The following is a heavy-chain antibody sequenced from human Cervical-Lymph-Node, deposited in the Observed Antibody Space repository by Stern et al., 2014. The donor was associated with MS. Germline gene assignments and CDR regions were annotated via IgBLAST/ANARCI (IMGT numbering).Heavy chain of an antibody. Sequence: EVQLVESGGGLVQPGGSLTLSCEASGFTFSSHWMHWVRQAPGKGLVWVARMNNDGSSKTDAGFVNGRFTISRDNAKNLLHLQLSSLRAEDTAVYYCARAPSFDIWGGYHDYLDFWGQGTLVTVST. J-gene: IGHJ4*02. CDR3: ARAPSFDIWGGYHDYLDF. CDR1: GFTFSSHW. V-gene: IGHV3-74*01. D-gene: IGHD3-3*01. CDR2: MNNDGSSK.